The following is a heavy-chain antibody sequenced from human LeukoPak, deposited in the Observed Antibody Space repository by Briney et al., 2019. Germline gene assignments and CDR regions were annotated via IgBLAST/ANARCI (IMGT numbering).Heavy chain of an antibody. V-gene: IGHV3-30*18. CDR3: AKDSPAFVSSSGWFGGFDY. CDR2: TSYDGSSR. J-gene: IGHJ4*02. D-gene: IGHD6-19*01. Sequence: PGGSLRLSCAASGFTFSNYGIHWVRQAPGKGLEWVAVTSYDGSSRYYADSVKGRFTISRDNSKSTLYLQMSGLRAEDTAVYYCAKDSPAFVSSSGWFGGFDYWGQGTLVTVSS. CDR1: GFTFSNYG.